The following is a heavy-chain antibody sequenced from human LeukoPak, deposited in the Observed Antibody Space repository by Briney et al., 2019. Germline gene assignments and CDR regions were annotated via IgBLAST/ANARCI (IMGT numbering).Heavy chain of an antibody. Sequence: GESLKISCKGSGYSFTSYWIGWVRQMPGKGLEWMGLIFPGDSETTYNPSFGGHVTISVDKAISTACLQWSSLKASDTAMYYCAGLDSNDYCMDVWGKGTTVTVSS. CDR2: IFPGDSET. V-gene: IGHV5-51*01. D-gene: IGHD5-18*01. CDR1: GYSFTSYW. J-gene: IGHJ6*03. CDR3: AGLDSNDYCMDV.